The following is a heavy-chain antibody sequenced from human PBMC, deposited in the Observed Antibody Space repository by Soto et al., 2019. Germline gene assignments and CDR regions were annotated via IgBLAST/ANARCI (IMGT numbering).Heavy chain of an antibody. D-gene: IGHD3-3*01. V-gene: IGHV4-61*01. CDR2: IYYSGST. J-gene: IGHJ6*02. Sequence: SETLSLTCTVSGGSVSSGSYYWSWIRQPPGKGLEWIGYIYYSGSTNYNPSLKSRVTISVDTSKNQFSLKLSSVTAADTAVYYCXRDRFVESGYYLNGMDVWGQGTTVTVSS. CDR1: GGSVSSGSYY. CDR3: XRDRFVESGYYLNGMDV.